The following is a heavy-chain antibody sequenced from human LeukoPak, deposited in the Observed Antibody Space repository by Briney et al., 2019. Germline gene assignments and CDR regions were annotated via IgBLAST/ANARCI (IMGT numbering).Heavy chain of an antibody. CDR2: IYYSGST. CDR1: GGSISSGDYY. Sequence: PSETLSLTCTVSGGSISSGDYYWSWIRQPPGKGLEWIGYIYYSGSTYYNPSLKSRVTISVDTSKNQFSLKLSSVTAADTAVYYCARREYDFWSGYSSFDYWGQGTLVTVSS. J-gene: IGHJ4*02. V-gene: IGHV4-30-4*08. D-gene: IGHD3-3*01. CDR3: ARREYDFWSGYSSFDY.